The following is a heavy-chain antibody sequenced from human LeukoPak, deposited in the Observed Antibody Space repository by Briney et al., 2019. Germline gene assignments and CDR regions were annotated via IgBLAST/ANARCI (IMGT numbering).Heavy chain of an antibody. CDR3: ATYRQVLLPFES. CDR1: GFTFSTFA. V-gene: IGHV3-23*01. Sequence: GGSLRLSCAASGFTFSTFAMIWVRQPPGKGLGWVSSIFPSGGEILYADSVRGRFTISRDNSKSTLSLQMNSLRAEDTAIYYCATYRQVLLPFESWGQGTLVTVSS. D-gene: IGHD2-8*02. J-gene: IGHJ4*02. CDR2: IFPSGGEI.